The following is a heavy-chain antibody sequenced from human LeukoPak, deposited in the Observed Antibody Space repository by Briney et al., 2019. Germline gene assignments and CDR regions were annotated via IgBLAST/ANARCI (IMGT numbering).Heavy chain of an antibody. CDR1: GGSISSYY. V-gene: IGHV4-59*01. CDR3: ASTDYYGSGIAGFDP. J-gene: IGHJ5*02. D-gene: IGHD3-10*01. CDR2: IYYSGST. Sequence: SETLSLTCTVSGGSISSYYWSWIRQPPGKGLEWIGYIYYSGSTNYNPSLKSRVTISVDTSKNQFSLKLSSVTAADTAVYYCASTDYYGSGIAGFDPWGQGTLVTVSS.